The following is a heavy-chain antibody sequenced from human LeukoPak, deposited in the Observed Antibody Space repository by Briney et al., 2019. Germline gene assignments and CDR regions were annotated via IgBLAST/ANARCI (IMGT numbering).Heavy chain of an antibody. V-gene: IGHV4-59*01. CDR2: VYYSGST. J-gene: IGHJ4*02. Sequence: MTSETLSLTCTVSGGSISSYYRSWIRQPPGKGLEWIGYVYYSGSTNYNPSLKSRVTISVDTSKIQFSLKLSSVTAADTAVYYCARAYSSGWPDFDYWGQGTLVTVSS. D-gene: IGHD6-19*01. CDR3: ARAYSSGWPDFDY. CDR1: GGSISSYY.